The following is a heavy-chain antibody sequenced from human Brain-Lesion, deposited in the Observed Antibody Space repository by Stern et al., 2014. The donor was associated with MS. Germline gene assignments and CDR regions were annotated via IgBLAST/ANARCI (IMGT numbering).Heavy chain of an antibody. J-gene: IGHJ5*02. CDR1: GGSVSSTSYA. CDR3: AGEEDIRYCSGGSCTGNWFDP. Sequence: VQLVESGPGLVKPSETLSLTCTVAGGSVSSTSYAWAWIRQPPGKGLEWIGAIYYSGNTYYSPSPKSRLTISLDTSKNPSSLALRSLTAADTAVYYCAGEEDIRYCSGGSCTGNWFDPWGQGTLVTVSS. CDR2: IYYSGNT. V-gene: IGHV4-39*01. D-gene: IGHD2-15*01.